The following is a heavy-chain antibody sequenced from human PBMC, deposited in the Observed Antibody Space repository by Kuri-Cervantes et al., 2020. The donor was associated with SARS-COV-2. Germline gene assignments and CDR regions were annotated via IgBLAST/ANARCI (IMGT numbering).Heavy chain of an antibody. CDR3: AREPTINWSDIGNSLDV. J-gene: IGHJ6*04. Sequence: GGSLRLSCAASGFSFSTYAMHWVRQAPGKGLEWVAGMSYDGGKIYYADSLKGRFTISRDNSKNTLYVQMVRLRPEDTAVYYCAREPTINWSDIGNSLDVWGKGTAVTVSS. V-gene: IGHV3-30*04. D-gene: IGHD1-20*01. CDR2: MSYDGGKI. CDR1: GFSFSTYA.